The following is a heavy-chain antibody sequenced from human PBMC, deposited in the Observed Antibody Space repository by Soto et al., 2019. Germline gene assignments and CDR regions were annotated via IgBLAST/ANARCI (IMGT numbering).Heavy chain of an antibody. CDR1: GGSFSGYY. J-gene: IGHJ5*02. CDR3: ARAMVRGVIRTNLFDR. Sequence: SETLSLTCAVYGGSFSGYYWSWIRQPPGKGLEWIGEINHSGSTNYNPSLKSRVTISVDTSKNQFSLKRSSVTAADTAVYYCARAMVRGVIRTNLFDRWGQGNLVTAPQ. V-gene: IGHV4-34*01. CDR2: INHSGST. D-gene: IGHD3-10*01.